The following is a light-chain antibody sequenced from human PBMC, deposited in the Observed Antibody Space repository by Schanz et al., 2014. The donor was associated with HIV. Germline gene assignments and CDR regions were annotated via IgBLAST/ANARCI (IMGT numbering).Light chain of an antibody. CDR3: SSYTGSGTLV. CDR1: SSDVGVYNY. Sequence: QSVLTQPASVSGSPGQSITISCTGTSSDVGVYNYVSWYQHHPGKAPKLMIYDVNNRPSGASNRFPGSKSGNTASLTISGLQAEDEADYYCSSYTGSGTLVFGGGTKLTVL. CDR2: DVN. J-gene: IGLJ2*01. V-gene: IGLV2-14*03.